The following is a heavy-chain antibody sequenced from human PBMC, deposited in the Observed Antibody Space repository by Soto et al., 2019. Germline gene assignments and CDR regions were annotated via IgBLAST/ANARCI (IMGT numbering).Heavy chain of an antibody. D-gene: IGHD1-20*01. V-gene: IGHV3-30-3*01. CDR2: ISYDGSNK. J-gene: IGHJ3*02. CDR3: GRDWNNLEDADAFDI. CDR1: GFTFSSYA. Sequence: QVQLVESGGGVVEPGRTLRLSCAASGFTFSSYAMHWVRQAPGTGLEWVAFISYDGSNKYYADSVRGPFTISRDNFENTVSLEMNSLRPEDTAVYYCGRDWNNLEDADAFDIWGQGTMVTVSS.